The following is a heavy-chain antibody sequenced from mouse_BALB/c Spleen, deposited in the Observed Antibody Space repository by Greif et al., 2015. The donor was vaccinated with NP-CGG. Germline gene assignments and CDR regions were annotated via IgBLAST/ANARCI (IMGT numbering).Heavy chain of an antibody. V-gene: IGHV5-4*02. CDR3: AREGKGAY. CDR1: GFTLSDYY. CDR2: ISDGGSYT. J-gene: IGHJ3*01. Sequence: EVKVVESGGGLVKPGGSLKLSCAASGFTLSDYYMYWVRQTPEKRLEWVATISDGGSYTYYPDSVKGRFTISRDNAKNNLYLQMSSLKSEDTAMYYCAREGKGAYWGQGTLVTVSA.